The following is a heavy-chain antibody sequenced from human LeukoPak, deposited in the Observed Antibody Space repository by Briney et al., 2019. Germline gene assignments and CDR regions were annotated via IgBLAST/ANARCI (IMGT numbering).Heavy chain of an antibody. CDR1: GGSISGFY. J-gene: IGHJ5*02. V-gene: IGHV4-59*01. Sequence: SETLSLTCTVSGGSISGFYWSWIRQPPGKGLEWLGYVYNSGSTNYNPSLKSRVTISVDTSKSQFSLNLTSVTAADTAVYYCARERCSGGSCSRFDPWGQGTLVTVSS. CDR2: VYNSGST. D-gene: IGHD2-15*01. CDR3: ARERCSGGSCSRFDP.